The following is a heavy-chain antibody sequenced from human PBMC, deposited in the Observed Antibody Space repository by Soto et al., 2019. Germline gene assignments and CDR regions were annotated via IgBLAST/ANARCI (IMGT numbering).Heavy chain of an antibody. CDR3: AREWGIAAGGTPPSCFDY. CDR2: INPSGGST. J-gene: IGHJ4*02. CDR1: GYTFTSYY. Sequence: QVQLVQSGAEVKKPGASVKVSCKASGYTFTSYYMHWVRQAPGQGLEWMGIINPSGGSTSYAQQFQGRVTMTRDTSTSTVYMGLSSLSSEDTAVYYGAREWGIAAGGTPPSCFDYWGQGTLVTVSS. V-gene: IGHV1-46*01. D-gene: IGHD6-13*01.